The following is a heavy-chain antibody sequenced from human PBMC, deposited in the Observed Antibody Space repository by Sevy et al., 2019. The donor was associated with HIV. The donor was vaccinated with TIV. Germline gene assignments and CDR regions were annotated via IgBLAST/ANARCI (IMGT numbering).Heavy chain of an antibody. Sequence: GGSLRLSCAASGFTFSSYGMYWVRQAPGKGLEWVAVIWYDGSNKYYADSVKGRFTISRDNSKNTLYLQMNSLRAEDTAVYYCARDRVNYYGSGSYYNVNWFDPWGQGTLVTVSS. J-gene: IGHJ5*02. CDR2: IWYDGSNK. CDR1: GFTFSSYG. V-gene: IGHV3-33*01. D-gene: IGHD3-10*01. CDR3: ARDRVNYYGSGSYYNVNWFDP.